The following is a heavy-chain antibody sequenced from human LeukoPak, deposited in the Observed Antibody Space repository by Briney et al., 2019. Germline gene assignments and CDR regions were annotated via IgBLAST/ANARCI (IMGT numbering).Heavy chain of an antibody. D-gene: IGHD5-18*01. V-gene: IGHV3-23*01. CDR3: AKSSGYSYGEPFDY. CDR1: GFTFSSYA. J-gene: IGHJ4*02. CDR2: ISGSGGST. Sequence: PGGSLTLSCAASGFTFSSYAMSWVRQAPGKGLEWVSAISGSGGSTYYADSVKGRFTISRDNSKNTLYLQMNSLRAEDTAVYYCAKSSGYSYGEPFDYWGQGTLVTVSS.